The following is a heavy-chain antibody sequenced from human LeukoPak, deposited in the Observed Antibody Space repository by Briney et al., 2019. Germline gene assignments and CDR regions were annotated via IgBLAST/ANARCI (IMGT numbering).Heavy chain of an antibody. CDR2: INPSGGST. D-gene: IGHD3-10*01. CDR3: ARNVDSGLDY. V-gene: IGHV1-46*03. J-gene: IGHJ4*02. CDR1: GYIFTTYY. Sequence: ASVKVSCKASGYIFTTYYVHWVRQAPGQGLEWMGFINPSGGSTSYAQKLQGRVTMTRVASASTVYMELSSLRSDDTAVYYCARNVDSGLDYWGQGGLVTVSS.